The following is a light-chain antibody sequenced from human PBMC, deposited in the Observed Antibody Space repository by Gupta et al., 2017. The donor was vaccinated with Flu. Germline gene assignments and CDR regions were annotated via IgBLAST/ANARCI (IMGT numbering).Light chain of an antibody. J-gene: IGLJ1*01. Sequence: QLVLTQSPSASASLGASVKLTCTLNSGRTMDAIAWHQHRPERGPRFLMKVNYDGSHMKGDGGPDRFSGPSYGTERYLTISSLQSEDEADYYCQTWVPGILYFFGTGTKVTV. V-gene: IGLV4-69*01. CDR1: SGRTMDA. CDR3: QTWVPGILYF. CDR2: VNYDGSH.